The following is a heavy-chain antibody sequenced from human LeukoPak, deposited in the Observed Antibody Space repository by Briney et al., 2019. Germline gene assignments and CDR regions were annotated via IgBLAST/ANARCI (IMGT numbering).Heavy chain of an antibody. CDR3: ARARPHYFDY. V-gene: IGHV3-48*03. D-gene: IGHD6-6*01. Sequence: GGSLRLSCVASGFTLSSYEMTWVRQAPGKGLEWLSCISRSSDKIHYADSVQGRFTISRDNAKNSLYLQMNSLRAEDTAVYYCARARPHYFDYWGQGTLVTVSS. J-gene: IGHJ4*02. CDR1: GFTLSSYE. CDR2: ISRSSDKI.